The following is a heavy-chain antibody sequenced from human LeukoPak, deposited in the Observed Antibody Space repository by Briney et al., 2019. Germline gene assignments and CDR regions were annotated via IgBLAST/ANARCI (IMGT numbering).Heavy chain of an antibody. CDR2: IYSGGST. V-gene: IGHV3-53*01. CDR3: ARVRNYYDSSGYSYKYFQH. J-gene: IGHJ1*01. CDR1: GFTVSSNY. D-gene: IGHD3-22*01. Sequence: PGGSLRLSCAASGFTVSSNYMSCVRQAPGKGLEWVSVIYSGGSTYYADSVKGRFTTSRDNSKNTLYLQMNSLRAEDTAVYYCARVRNYYDSSGYSYKYFQHWGQGTLVTVSS.